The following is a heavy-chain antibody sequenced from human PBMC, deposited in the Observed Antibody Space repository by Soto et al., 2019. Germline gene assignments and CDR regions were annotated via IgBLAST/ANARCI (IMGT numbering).Heavy chain of an antibody. CDR2: IVTLFGTA. CDR1: GGTFSSHS. CDR3: AREVGYWAFAAALLD. D-gene: IGHD1-26*01. V-gene: IGHV1-69*01. J-gene: IGHJ4*02. Sequence: VQLMQYGAEVKQPGSSVKVSCEASGGTFSSHSINWVRQAPGQGLEWMGGIVTLFGTANYAQNFQGRVTITADQSTSTVYMDLSSLRSADPAVYYCAREVGYWAFAAALLDWGQGTLVNVSS.